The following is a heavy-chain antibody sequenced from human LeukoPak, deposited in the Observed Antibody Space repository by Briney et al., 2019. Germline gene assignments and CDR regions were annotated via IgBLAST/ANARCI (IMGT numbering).Heavy chain of an antibody. CDR2: INPSGGST. J-gene: IGHJ3*02. D-gene: IGHD4-11*01. CDR1: GYTFTGYY. Sequence: GASVKVSCKASGYTFTGYYMHWVRQAPGQGLEWMGIINPSGGSTSYAQKFQGRVTMTRDTSTSTVYMELSSLRAEDTAVYYCARVKGYSNYSPDAFDIWGQGTMVTVSS. CDR3: ARVKGYSNYSPDAFDI. V-gene: IGHV1-46*01.